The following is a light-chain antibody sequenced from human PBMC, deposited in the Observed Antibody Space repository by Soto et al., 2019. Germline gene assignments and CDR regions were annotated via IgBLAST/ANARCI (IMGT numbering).Light chain of an antibody. Sequence: ETMMTQSPDTLSVSLGERATLSCRASQSLRSNLAWYQQKPGQAPRLLIYHASTRATGIPARFSGGGSGTDFTLTISRLESEDSAVYYCQQYNNWPLTFGGGTKVDIK. CDR2: HAS. CDR3: QQYNNWPLT. CDR1: QSLRSN. J-gene: IGKJ4*02. V-gene: IGKV3-15*01.